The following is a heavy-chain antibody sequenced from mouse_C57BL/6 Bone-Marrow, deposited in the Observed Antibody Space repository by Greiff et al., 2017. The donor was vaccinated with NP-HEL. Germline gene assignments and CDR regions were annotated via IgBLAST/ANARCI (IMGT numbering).Heavy chain of an antibody. CDR3: AMLTTVGFYAMDY. J-gene: IGHJ4*01. Sequence: QVQLQQSGPELVKPGASVKLSCKASGYTFTSYDINWVKQRPGQGLEWIGWIYPRDGSTKYNEKFKGNATLTVDTSSSTAYMELHSLTSEDSAVYFCAMLTTVGFYAMDYWGQGTSVTVSS. D-gene: IGHD1-1*01. V-gene: IGHV1-85*01. CDR2: IYPRDGST. CDR1: GYTFTSYD.